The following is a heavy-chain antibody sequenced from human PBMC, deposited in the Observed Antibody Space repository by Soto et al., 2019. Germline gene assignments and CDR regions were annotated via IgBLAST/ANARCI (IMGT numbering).Heavy chain of an antibody. J-gene: IGHJ6*02. CDR2: IYCSGST. D-gene: IGHD5-12*01. CDR1: EGAISSGCYY. V-gene: IGHV4-31*11. CDR3: VRDTNFANGYSPRHGNRHYGMDV. Sequence: SEALSLTGAVSEGAISSGCYYWSWIRQHPGKRRDWIGHIYCSGSTYSNPSPKSRITIPVEPSTNQFSLKLSSVTAAQTDVYYFVRDTNFANGYSPRHGNRHYGMDVHGHRPTVTVSS.